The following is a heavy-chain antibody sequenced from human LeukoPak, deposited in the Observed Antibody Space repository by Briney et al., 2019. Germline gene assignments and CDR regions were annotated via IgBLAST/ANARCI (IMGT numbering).Heavy chain of an antibody. CDR2: INPNSGGT. V-gene: IGHV1-2*02. CDR1: GYTFTGYY. J-gene: IGHJ4*02. D-gene: IGHD3-10*01. Sequence: ASVTVSCKASGYTFTGYYMHWARPAPGQGLAWMGWINPNSGGTSSAQKFQGRVTMTRDTSISTAYMELSRLRSDDTAVYDCARGEDGSGSYPDYWGQGTLVTVSS. CDR3: ARGEDGSGSYPDY.